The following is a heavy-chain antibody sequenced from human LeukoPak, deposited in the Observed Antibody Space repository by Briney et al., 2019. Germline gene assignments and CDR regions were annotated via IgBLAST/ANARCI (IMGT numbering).Heavy chain of an antibody. CDR1: GFTFSHFA. Sequence: GGSLRLSCAASGFTFSHFAMHWVRQAPGRGLEWVSCIISSNYIYYADSVKGRFIVSRDNDKNSLYLEMNSLRPEDTAVYYCARRDEAFDSIDYWGQGTLVTVSS. V-gene: IGHV3-69-1*01. CDR2: IISSNYI. J-gene: IGHJ4*02. CDR3: ARRDEAFDSIDY. D-gene: IGHD2/OR15-2a*01.